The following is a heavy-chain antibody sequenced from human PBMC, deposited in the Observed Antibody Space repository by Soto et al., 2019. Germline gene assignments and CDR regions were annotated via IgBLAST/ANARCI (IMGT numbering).Heavy chain of an antibody. V-gene: IGHV4-30-2*01. CDR3: ARSLYFENRGSPLYFFDL. Sequence: SETLSLTCTGDSISGSGYSWSWIRQPPGQGLEWIGFIYRTGSAFYNPSLESRVTISVDRFERQVSLRLASVTAADTAVYYCARSLYFENRGSPLYFFDLWGQGIPVTVSS. CDR1: DSISGSGYS. CDR2: IYRTGSA. D-gene: IGHD5-12*01. J-gene: IGHJ4*02.